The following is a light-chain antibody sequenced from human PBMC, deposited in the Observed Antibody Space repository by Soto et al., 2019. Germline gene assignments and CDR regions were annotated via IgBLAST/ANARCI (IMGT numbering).Light chain of an antibody. CDR3: NSYPTSSTLLYV. Sequence: QPVLTQPPSVSGAPGQRDTISCTGSSSNIGAGYDVHWYQQLPGTAPKLLIYGNSNRPSGVPDRFSGSKSGTSASLAITGLQAEDEADYYCNSYPTSSTLLYVFGTGTKLTVL. J-gene: IGLJ1*01. V-gene: IGLV1-40*01. CDR2: GNS. CDR1: SSNIGAGYD.